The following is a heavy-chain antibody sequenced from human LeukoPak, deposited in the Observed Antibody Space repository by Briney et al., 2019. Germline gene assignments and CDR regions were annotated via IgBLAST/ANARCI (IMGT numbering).Heavy chain of an antibody. J-gene: IGHJ4*02. D-gene: IGHD6-13*01. CDR3: ARDSGDSSSWPYYFDY. Sequence: PGGSLRLSCAASGFTVSSNYMSWVRQAPGKGLEWVSVIYSGGTTYYADSVKGRFTISRDSSKNTLYLHMNSLRTEDTGVYYCARDSGDSSSWPYYFDYWGQGTLVTVSS. CDR2: IYSGGTT. CDR1: GFTVSSNY. V-gene: IGHV3-66*02.